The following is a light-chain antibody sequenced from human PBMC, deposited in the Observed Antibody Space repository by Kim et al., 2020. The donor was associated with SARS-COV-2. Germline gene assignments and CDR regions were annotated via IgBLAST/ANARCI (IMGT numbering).Light chain of an antibody. V-gene: IGKV3-20*01. Sequence: ESATLSCMASQVVSSSYLAWYQQKPGQAPRLLIYGASSRATGIPDRFSGSGSGTDFTLTISRLEPEDFAVYYCQQYGSSPPAPETFGQGTKVDIK. J-gene: IGKJ1*01. CDR1: QVVSSSY. CDR2: GAS. CDR3: QQYGSSPPAPET.